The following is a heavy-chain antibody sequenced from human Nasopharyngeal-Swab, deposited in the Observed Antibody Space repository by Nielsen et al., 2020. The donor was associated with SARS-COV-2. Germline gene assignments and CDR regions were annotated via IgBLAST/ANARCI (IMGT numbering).Heavy chain of an antibody. Sequence: GGSLRLSCAASGFTLSSYWIYWVRQAPGKGLEWVSSISSSSSDIYYADSVKGRFTISRDSAKNSLYLQMNNLRAEDTAVYYCARGYCSSGSCYAKHYGMDVWGQGTTVTVSS. CDR2: ISSSSSDI. CDR3: ARGYCSSGSCYAKHYGMDV. J-gene: IGHJ6*02. D-gene: IGHD2-15*01. CDR1: GFTLSSYW. V-gene: IGHV3-21*01.